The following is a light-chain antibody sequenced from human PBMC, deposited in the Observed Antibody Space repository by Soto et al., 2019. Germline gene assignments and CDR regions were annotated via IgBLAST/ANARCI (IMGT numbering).Light chain of an antibody. V-gene: IGKV3-20*01. CDR2: GAS. Sequence: DIVLTQSPGTLSLSPGEGVTLSCRASQTIRSTYFAWYQQKPGQAPRLLIYGASSRATGIPVRFSGTGSGTDFALTISRLEPEDSAVYYCQQYGSSLITLGRGTRLEIK. J-gene: IGKJ5*01. CDR3: QQYGSSLIT. CDR1: QTIRSTY.